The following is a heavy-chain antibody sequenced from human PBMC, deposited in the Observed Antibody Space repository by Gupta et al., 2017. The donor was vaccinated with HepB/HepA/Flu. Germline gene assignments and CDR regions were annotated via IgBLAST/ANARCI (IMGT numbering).Heavy chain of an antibody. J-gene: IGHJ1*01. Sequence: QVQLVQSGAEVKTPGASVKVSCKASGYTFTGNYMHWVRQAPGQGLGWRGWINPNSGGTNYAQKFQGRVTMTRDTSISTAYMELSRLRSDDTAVYYCASLGSSSWSHEVAEYFQHWGQGTLVTVSS. CDR2: INPNSGGT. CDR1: GYTFTGNY. CDR3: ASLGSSSWSHEVAEYFQH. V-gene: IGHV1-2*02. D-gene: IGHD6-13*01.